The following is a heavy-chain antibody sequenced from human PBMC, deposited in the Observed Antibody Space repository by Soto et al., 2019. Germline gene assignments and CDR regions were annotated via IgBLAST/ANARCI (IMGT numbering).Heavy chain of an antibody. D-gene: IGHD6-19*01. CDR2: IYYTGST. CDR3: ARGPGYSSGWYIDY. CDR1: GGSVTSGSYY. J-gene: IGHJ4*02. Sequence: PSETLSLTCTVSGGSVTSGSYYWNWIRQPPGKGLEWIGYIYYTGSTNYNPSLKSRVTISVDKSKNQFSLKLSSVTAADTAVYYCARGPGYSSGWYIDYWGQGTLVTVSS. V-gene: IGHV4-61*01.